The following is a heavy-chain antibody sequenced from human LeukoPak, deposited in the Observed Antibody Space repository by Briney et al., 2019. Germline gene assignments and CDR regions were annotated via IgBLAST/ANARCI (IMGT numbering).Heavy chain of an antibody. J-gene: IGHJ4*02. CDR3: ARATSMITFGGVIAG. D-gene: IGHD3-16*01. CDR2: ISGSGGST. V-gene: IGHV3-23*01. CDR1: GFTFSSYA. Sequence: GGSLRLSCAASGFTFSSYAMSWVRQAPGKGLEWVSAISGSGGSTYYADSVKGRFTISRDNAKNTLYLQMNSLRAEDTAVYYCARATSMITFGGVIAGWGQGTLVTVSS.